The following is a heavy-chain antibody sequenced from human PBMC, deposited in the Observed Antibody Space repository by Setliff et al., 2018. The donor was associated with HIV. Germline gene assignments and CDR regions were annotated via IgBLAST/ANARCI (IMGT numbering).Heavy chain of an antibody. Sequence: SVKVSCKASGGTFTTHGFSWVRQAPGQGLEWVGAIIPIINTAKYAPRFQGRVTITADKSTSTAYMELSSLSSEDTAVYYCARDQTGVAAAAFGGGSAWSDEGFDIWGQGTMVTVSS. J-gene: IGHJ3*02. CDR3: ARDQTGVAAAAFGGGSAWSDEGFDI. CDR2: IIPIINTA. CDR1: GGTFTTHG. D-gene: IGHD6-13*01. V-gene: IGHV1-69*06.